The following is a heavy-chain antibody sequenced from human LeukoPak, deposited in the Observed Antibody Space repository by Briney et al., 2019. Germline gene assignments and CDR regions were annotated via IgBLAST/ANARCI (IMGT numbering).Heavy chain of an antibody. V-gene: IGHV4-31*03. J-gene: IGHJ4*02. CDR1: GGSISSGGYY. CDR3: AREVHSGYDFDY. Sequence: SETLSLTCTVSGGSISSGGYYWSWIRQHPGKGLEWIGYIYYSGSTYYNPSLKSRVTISVDTSKNQFSLKLSPVTAADTAVYYCAREVHSGYDFDYWGQGTLVTVSS. CDR2: IYYSGST. D-gene: IGHD5-12*01.